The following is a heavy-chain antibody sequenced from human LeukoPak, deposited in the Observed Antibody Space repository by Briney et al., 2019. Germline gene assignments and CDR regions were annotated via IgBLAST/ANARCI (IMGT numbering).Heavy chain of an antibody. CDR1: GFTFSAYG. CDR2: IRSGGSDI. CDR3: VEWELLPTADY. D-gene: IGHD1-26*01. Sequence: GGSLRLSCTTSGFTFSAYGMHWVRQAPGKGLEWVAFIRSGGSDIYYTDSVKGRFTISRDNSKNTLYLQMNSLRHDDTAVYHCVEWELLPTADYWGQGTLVTVSS. J-gene: IGHJ4*02. V-gene: IGHV3-30*02.